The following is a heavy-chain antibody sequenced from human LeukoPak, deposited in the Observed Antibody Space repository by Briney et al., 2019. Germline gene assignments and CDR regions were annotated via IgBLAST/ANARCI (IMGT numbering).Heavy chain of an antibody. CDR2: IEQDGSDK. D-gene: IGHD3-16*01. J-gene: IGHJ4*02. V-gene: IGHV3-7*01. CDR1: GFTFSRHY. Sequence: GGSLRLSCAASGFTFSRHYMSWVRQAPGKGPEWVANIEQDGSDKFYVDSVKGRFTISRDNAKKSLYLQMNSLRAEDTAVYYCARRSSLRAFDYWGQGTLVTVSS. CDR3: ARRSSLRAFDY.